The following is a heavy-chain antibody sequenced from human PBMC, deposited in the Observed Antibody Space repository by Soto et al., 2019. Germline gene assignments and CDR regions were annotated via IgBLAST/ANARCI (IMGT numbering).Heavy chain of an antibody. CDR2: IKQDGSEK. J-gene: IGHJ6*02. Sequence: GGSLRLSCAASGFTFSSYWMSWVRQAPGKGLEWVANIKQDGSEKYYVDSVKGRFTISRDNAKNSLYLQMNSLRAEDTAVYYCARQGVVIRGFYYYGMDVWGQGTTVTVSS. D-gene: IGHD3-3*01. CDR1: GFTFSSYW. CDR3: ARQGVVIRGFYYYGMDV. V-gene: IGHV3-7*01.